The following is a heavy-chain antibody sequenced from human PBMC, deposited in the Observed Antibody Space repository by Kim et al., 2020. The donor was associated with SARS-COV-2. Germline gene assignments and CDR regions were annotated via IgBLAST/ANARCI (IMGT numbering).Heavy chain of an antibody. CDR2: ISYDGSNK. V-gene: IGHV3-30*18. J-gene: IGHJ6*02. CDR1: GFTFSSYG. D-gene: IGHD3-22*01. CDR3: AKDAYYYDSSGYYYPNYYYYYGMDV. Sequence: GGSLRLSCAASGFTFSSYGMHWVRQAPGKGLEWVAVISYDGSNKYYADSVKGRFTISRDNSKNTLYLQMNSLRAEDTAVYYCAKDAYYYDSSGYYYPNYYYYYGMDVWGQGTTVTVSS.